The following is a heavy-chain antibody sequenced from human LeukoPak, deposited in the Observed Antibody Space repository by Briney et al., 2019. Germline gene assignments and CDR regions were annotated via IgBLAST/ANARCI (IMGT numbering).Heavy chain of an antibody. CDR1: GFTFSSYA. J-gene: IGHJ4*02. Sequence: GGSLRLSCAASGFTFSSYAMSWVRQAPGKGLEWVSAIGGSGGSTYYADSVKGRFTISRDNSKNTLYLQMNSLRAEDTAVYYCAKKGRYYDSSGYYSLDYWGQGTLVTVSS. D-gene: IGHD3-22*01. CDR3: AKKGRYYDSSGYYSLDY. V-gene: IGHV3-23*01. CDR2: IGGSGGST.